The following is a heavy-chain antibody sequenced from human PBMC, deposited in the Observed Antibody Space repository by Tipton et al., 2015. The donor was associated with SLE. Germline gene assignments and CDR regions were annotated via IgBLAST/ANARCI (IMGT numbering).Heavy chain of an antibody. CDR3: ARDLAHTVTTL. D-gene: IGHD4-17*01. V-gene: IGHV3-53*01. CDR2: IYSGGGT. CDR1: GFSFSNAW. Sequence: GSLRLSCAASGFSFSNAWMSWVRQAPGKGLEWVSVIYSGGGTYYADSVKGRFTISRDNSKNTLYLQMNSLRAEDTAVYYCARDLAHTVTTLWGQGTLVTVSS. J-gene: IGHJ4*02.